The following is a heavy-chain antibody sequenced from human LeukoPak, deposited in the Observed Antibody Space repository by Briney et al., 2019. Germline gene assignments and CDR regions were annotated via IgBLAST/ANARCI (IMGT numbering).Heavy chain of an antibody. J-gene: IGHJ5*02. CDR2: ISDSGGRT. CDR1: GITLSNYG. Sequence: PGGSLRLFCAVSGITLSNYGTSWARQAPGKGLEWVAGISDSGGRTNYAASVQCRFTISRDNRNNTLYLQMSSLRVEDTAIYYCESTTGPWGQGTLVTVSS. V-gene: IGHV3-23*01. D-gene: IGHD1-7*01. CDR3: ESTTGP.